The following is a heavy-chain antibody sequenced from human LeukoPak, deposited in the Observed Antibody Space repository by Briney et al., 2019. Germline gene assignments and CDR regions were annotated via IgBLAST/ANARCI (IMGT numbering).Heavy chain of an antibody. V-gene: IGHV4-39*01. CDR2: IYYSGST. D-gene: IGHD1-26*01. CDR1: GGSISSSIYY. Sequence: SETLSLTCTVSGGSISSSIYYWGWIRQPPGKGLEWIGSIYYSGSTYYNPSLKSRVTISVDTSKNQFSLKLSSVTAADTAVYYCARHVSVGATVEWGQGTLVTVSS. CDR3: ARHVSVGATVE. J-gene: IGHJ4*02.